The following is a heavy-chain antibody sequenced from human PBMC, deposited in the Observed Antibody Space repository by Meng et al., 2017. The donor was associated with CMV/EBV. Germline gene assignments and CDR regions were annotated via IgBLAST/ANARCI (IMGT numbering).Heavy chain of an antibody. D-gene: IGHD3/OR15-3a*01. CDR2: IRYDGSNK. J-gene: IGHJ4*02. V-gene: IGHV3-30*02. CDR1: GFTLSSYG. Sequence: GESLKIFCAAFGFTLSSYGMHWVRQAPGKGLEWVASIRYDGSNKYYADSVKGRFTISRDNSKNTLYLQMNSLRAEDTAVYYCAKDPGLVITYFDYWGQGTLVTVSS. CDR3: AKDPGLVITYFDY.